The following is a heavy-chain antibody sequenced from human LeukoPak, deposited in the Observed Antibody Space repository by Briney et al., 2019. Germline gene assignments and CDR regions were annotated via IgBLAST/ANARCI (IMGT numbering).Heavy chain of an antibody. CDR1: GYTFTSYD. J-gene: IGHJ4*02. CDR3: ARVRYYDSSGYYLHAVDY. D-gene: IGHD3-22*01. CDR2: MNPNSGNT. Sequence: ASVKVSCKASGYTFTSYDISWVRQATGQGLEWMGWMNPNSGNTGYAQKFQGRVTMTRNTSISTAYMELSSLRSEDTAVYYCARVRYYDSSGYYLHAVDYWGRGTLVTVSS. V-gene: IGHV1-8*01.